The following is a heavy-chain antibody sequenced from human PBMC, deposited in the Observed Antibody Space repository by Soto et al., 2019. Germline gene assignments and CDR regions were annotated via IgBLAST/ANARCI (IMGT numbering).Heavy chain of an antibody. CDR2: ISGSGGST. Sequence: GGSLRLSCAASGFTFSSYAMSWVRQAPGKGLEWVSAISGSGGSTYYADSVKGRFTISRDNSKNTLYLQMNSLRAEDTAVYYCAKGTVVVVAATGDAFDIWGQGTMVTVSS. D-gene: IGHD2-15*01. J-gene: IGHJ3*02. CDR1: GFTFSSYA. V-gene: IGHV3-23*01. CDR3: AKGTVVVVAATGDAFDI.